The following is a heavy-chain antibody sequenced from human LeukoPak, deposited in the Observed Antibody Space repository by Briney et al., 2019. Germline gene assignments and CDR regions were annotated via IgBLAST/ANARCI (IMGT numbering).Heavy chain of an antibody. V-gene: IGHV3-21*01. CDR3: ASMPNSHDGRGMDV. Sequence: KPGGSLRLSCAASGFTFSSYSMNWVRQAPGKGLEWVSSISSSNSYIYYADSVKGRFTISRDNAKNSLYLQMNSLRAEDTAVYYCASMPNSHDGRGMDVWGQGTTVTVSS. CDR1: GFTFSSYS. D-gene: IGHD1-20*01. CDR2: ISSSNSYI. J-gene: IGHJ6*02.